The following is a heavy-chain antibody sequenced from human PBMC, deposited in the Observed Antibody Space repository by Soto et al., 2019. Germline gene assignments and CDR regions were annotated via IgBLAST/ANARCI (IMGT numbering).Heavy chain of an antibody. D-gene: IGHD3-3*01. CDR2: ISSSSSYI. CDR1: GLTFSSYS. Sequence: GGSLRLSSGASGLTFSSYSMNWVRQAPGKGLEWVSSISSSSSYIYYADSVNGRFTISRDDAKNSLYLQMNSLRAEDTAVYYCARAHSNYDFWSGYYTGYYYYGMDVWGQGTTVTVSS. CDR3: ARAHSNYDFWSGYYTGYYYYGMDV. J-gene: IGHJ6*02. V-gene: IGHV3-21*01.